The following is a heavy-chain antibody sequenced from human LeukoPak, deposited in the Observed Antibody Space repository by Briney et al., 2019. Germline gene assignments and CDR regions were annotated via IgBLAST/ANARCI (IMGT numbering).Heavy chain of an antibody. V-gene: IGHV4-34*01. CDR1: GGSFSGYY. D-gene: IGHD3-10*01. J-gene: IGHJ4*02. CDR3: ARLRSLLWFGAKYYFDY. CDR2: INHSGST. Sequence: PSETLSLTCAVYGGSFSGYYWSWIRQPPGKGLEWIGEINHSGSTNYNPSLKSRVTISVDTSKNQFSLKLSSVTAADTAVYYCARLRSLLWFGAKYYFDYWGQGTLVTVSS.